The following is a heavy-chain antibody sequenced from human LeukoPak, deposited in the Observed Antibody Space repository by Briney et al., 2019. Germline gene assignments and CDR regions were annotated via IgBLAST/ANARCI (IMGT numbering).Heavy chain of an antibody. CDR3: AREWLSYGMDV. CDR2: INPNSGGT. Sequence: GASVKVSCKASGYTFTSYAMHWVRQAPGQRLEWMGWINPNSGGTNYAQKFQGWVTMTRDTSISTAYMELSRLRSDDTAVYYCAREWLSYGMDVWGQGTTVTVSS. CDR1: GYTFTSYA. D-gene: IGHD3-22*01. J-gene: IGHJ6*02. V-gene: IGHV1-2*04.